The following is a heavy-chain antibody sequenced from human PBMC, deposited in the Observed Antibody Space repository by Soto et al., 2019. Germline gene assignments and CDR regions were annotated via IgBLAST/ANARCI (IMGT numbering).Heavy chain of an antibody. CDR2: IYPGDSDT. CDR3: ARYDISGFTHFEY. D-gene: IGHD3-22*01. J-gene: IGHJ4*02. Sequence: EVQLVQSGAEVKKPGESLKISCKGSGYSFTSYWIGWVRQMPGKGLEWMGIIYPGDSDTRYSPSFQGKITISADKSISTADLQWSSLKASATAMYYCARYDISGFTHFEYWGQGTLVTVSS. V-gene: IGHV5-51*03. CDR1: GYSFTSYW.